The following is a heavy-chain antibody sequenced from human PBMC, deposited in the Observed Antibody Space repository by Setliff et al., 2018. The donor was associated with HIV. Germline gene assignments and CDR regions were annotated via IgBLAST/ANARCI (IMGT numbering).Heavy chain of an antibody. CDR3: ARERSALLWKNWFDP. D-gene: IGHD3-10*01. J-gene: IGHJ5*02. CDR1: GGSISSGSYY. Sequence: PSETLSLTCTVSGGSISSGSYYWSWIRQPAGKGLEWIGHIHTSGSTNYNPSLKSRVTISVDTSKNQFSLKLSSVTAADTAVYYCARERSALLWKNWFDPWGQGTLVTSPQ. CDR2: IHTSGST. V-gene: IGHV4-61*09.